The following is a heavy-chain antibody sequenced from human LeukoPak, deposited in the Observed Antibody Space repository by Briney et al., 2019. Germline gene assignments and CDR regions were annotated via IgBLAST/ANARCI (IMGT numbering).Heavy chain of an antibody. Sequence: GGSLRLSYTASGFTFSRYWMHWVRQDPGKGLVWVSRINRDGSSTTYADSVKGRFTISRDNAKNTLYLQMNSLRAEDTAVYHCVRGSTSDWYPADYWGQGTLVTVSS. CDR2: INRDGSST. CDR3: VRGSTSDWYPADY. CDR1: GFTFSRYW. V-gene: IGHV3-74*01. J-gene: IGHJ4*02. D-gene: IGHD6-19*01.